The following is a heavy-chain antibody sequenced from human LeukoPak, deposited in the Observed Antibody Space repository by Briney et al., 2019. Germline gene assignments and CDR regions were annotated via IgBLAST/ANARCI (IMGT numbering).Heavy chain of an antibody. D-gene: IGHD1-14*01. V-gene: IGHV3-23*01. Sequence: GGSLRLSCAASGLTFSSYAMGWVRQAPGKGLEWVSSITGSGAETNSADAVKGRFTISRGNAKNTLYLQMNTLRAEDTAIYYCAKGPHIRTMWLFDSWGQGSLVTVSS. CDR3: AKGPHIRTMWLFDS. CDR2: ITGSGAET. CDR1: GLTFSSYA. J-gene: IGHJ4*02.